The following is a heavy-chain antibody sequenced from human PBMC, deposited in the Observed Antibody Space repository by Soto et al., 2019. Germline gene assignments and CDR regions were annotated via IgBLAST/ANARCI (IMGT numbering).Heavy chain of an antibody. D-gene: IGHD5-18*01. J-gene: IGHJ5*02. CDR2: ISGSGGSR. Sequence: GGSLRLSCAASGFTFSSYAMSWVRQAPGRGLEWVSLISGSGGSRYDADSVKGRFTISRDNSKNTLYLQMNSLRADDTAVYYCAKVMVKNWFDPWGQGTLVTVSS. CDR3: AKVMVKNWFDP. V-gene: IGHV3-23*01. CDR1: GFTFSSYA.